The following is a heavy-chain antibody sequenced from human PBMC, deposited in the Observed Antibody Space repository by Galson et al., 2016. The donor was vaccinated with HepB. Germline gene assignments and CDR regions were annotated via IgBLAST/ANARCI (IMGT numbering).Heavy chain of an antibody. CDR1: GFIFSSYT. CDR2: VTRSGDDT. CDR3: AKGLYLAAAGIGADC. J-gene: IGHJ4*02. V-gene: IGHV3-23*01. Sequence: SLRLSCATSGFIFSSYTMSWVRQAPGKGLEWVSSVTRSGDDTYYADSVRGRFSISRDNSKSTLYLQMSSLRVDDTALYYCAKGLYLAAAGIGADCWGQGTLVTVSP. D-gene: IGHD6-13*01.